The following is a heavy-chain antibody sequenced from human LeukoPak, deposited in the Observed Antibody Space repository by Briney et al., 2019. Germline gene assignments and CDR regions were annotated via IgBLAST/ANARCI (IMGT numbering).Heavy chain of an antibody. Sequence: PGGSLRLSCAASGFTFGVYTIHWVRQAPAKGLEWVAFISYDGSNKYYADSVKGRFTISRDNPKNTLYLQMNSLRAEDTAVYYCAKQGGPWSGSRFFGVNDYWGQGTLVTVSS. V-gene: IGHV3-30-3*02. CDR1: GFTFGVYT. D-gene: IGHD3-3*01. CDR3: AKQGGPWSGSRFFGVNDY. J-gene: IGHJ4*02. CDR2: ISYDGSNK.